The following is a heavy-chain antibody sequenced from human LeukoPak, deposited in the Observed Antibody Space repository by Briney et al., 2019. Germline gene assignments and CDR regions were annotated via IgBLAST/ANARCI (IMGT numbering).Heavy chain of an antibody. CDR3: AKASYYYDSSGFLDY. J-gene: IGHJ4*02. D-gene: IGHD3-22*01. Sequence: PGGSLRLSCAASGFTFTNYCMHWVRQPPGKGLVWVSQICTDETTIRYADSVKGRFTISRDNSKNTLYLQMNSLRAEDTAVYYCAKASYYYDSSGFLDYWGQGTLVTVSS. CDR1: GFTFTNYC. V-gene: IGHV3-74*01. CDR2: ICTDETTI.